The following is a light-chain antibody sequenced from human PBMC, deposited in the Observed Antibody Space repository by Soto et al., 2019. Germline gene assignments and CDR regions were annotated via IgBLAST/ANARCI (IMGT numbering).Light chain of an antibody. V-gene: IGKV3-11*01. CDR2: DAS. Sequence: EIVLTQSPATLSLSPGERATLSCRASQRVSSYLAWYQQKPGQAPRLLIYDASNRATGIPARFSGSGSGTDFTLTISSLEPEDFAVYYCQQRSNWPRLTFGGGTKVDIK. CDR3: QQRSNWPRLT. CDR1: QRVSSY. J-gene: IGKJ4*01.